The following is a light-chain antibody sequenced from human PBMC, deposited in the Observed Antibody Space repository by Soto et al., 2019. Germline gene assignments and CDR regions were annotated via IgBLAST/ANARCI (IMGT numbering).Light chain of an antibody. CDR3: SSYTTSSSYV. Sequence: QSALTQPASVSGSPGQSITISCTGTSSDVGGYKYVSWYQQHPDKAPKLIIYDVTNRPSGISNRFSVSNSGNTAAVTSSGLQAADEADYYCSSYTTSSSYVFGTGTKVT. V-gene: IGLV2-14*01. CDR2: DVT. J-gene: IGLJ1*01. CDR1: SSDVGGYKY.